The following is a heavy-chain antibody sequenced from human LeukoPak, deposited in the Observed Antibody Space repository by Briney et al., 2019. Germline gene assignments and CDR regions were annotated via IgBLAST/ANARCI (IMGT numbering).Heavy chain of an antibody. J-gene: IGHJ4*02. CDR3: ARAHYGGNPDY. V-gene: IGHV4-34*01. CDR1: GGSFSGYY. CDR2: INHSGST. D-gene: IGHD4-23*01. Sequence: SETLSLTCAVYGGSFSGYYWSWIRQPPGKGLEWIGEINHSGSTNYNPSLKSRVTISVDTSKNQFSLKLSSVTAADTAVYYCARAHYGGNPDYWGQGTLVTVSS.